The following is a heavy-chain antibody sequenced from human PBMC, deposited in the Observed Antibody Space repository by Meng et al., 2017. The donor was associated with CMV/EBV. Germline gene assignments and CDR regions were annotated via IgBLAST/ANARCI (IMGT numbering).Heavy chain of an antibody. J-gene: IGHJ4*02. V-gene: IGHV3-53*01. CDR2: IYSGGST. Sequence: GGSLRLSCAASGFTVSSSYMSWVRQAPGKGLEWVSVIYSGGSTYYADSVKGRFTISRDNSKNTLYLQMNSLRAEDTAVYYCARRGVTTKEFDYWGQGTLVTVSS. D-gene: IGHD4-17*01. CDR3: ARRGVTTKEFDY. CDR1: GFTVSSSY.